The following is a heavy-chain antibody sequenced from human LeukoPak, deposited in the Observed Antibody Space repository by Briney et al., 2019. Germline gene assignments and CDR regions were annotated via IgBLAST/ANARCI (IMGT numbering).Heavy chain of an antibody. D-gene: IGHD2-2*01. V-gene: IGHV3-23*01. CDR3: AKSDCGSANCRTAET. J-gene: IGHJ4*02. CDR2: TRGSGDST. CDR1: GFTFSSYA. Sequence: GGSLRLSCAASGFTFSSYAMSWVRQAPGKGLEWVSSTRGSGDSTYYADSVKGRFAISRDNSRSTLYLQMNSLRAEDTAVYFCAKSDCGSANCRTAETWGRGTLVTVSS.